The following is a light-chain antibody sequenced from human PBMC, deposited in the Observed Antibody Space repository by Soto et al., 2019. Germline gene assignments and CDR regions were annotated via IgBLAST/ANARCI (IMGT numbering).Light chain of an antibody. CDR2: GAS. J-gene: IGKJ1*01. Sequence: EIVLTQSPGTLSLSPEERATLSCRASQSISSSYLAWYQQKPGQAPRLLIYGASSRATGTPDRFSGSGSGTDFTLTISRLEPEDFAVYFCQQYGSSPPWTFGQGTKVEIK. CDR3: QQYGSSPPWT. CDR1: QSISSSY. V-gene: IGKV3-20*01.